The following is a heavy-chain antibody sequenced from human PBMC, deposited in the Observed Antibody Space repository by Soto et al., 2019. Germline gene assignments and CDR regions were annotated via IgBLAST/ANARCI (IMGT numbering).Heavy chain of an antibody. CDR2: INTKGVNI. CDR3: ARGGVEHSIVRATYFDS. CDR1: GFTFSGYS. V-gene: IGHV3-64*01. Sequence: EVQLVESGGGLVQPGGSLRLSCAASGFTFSGYSMFWVRQAPGKGLEYVSSINTKGVNIFYAKSVKGRFTISRDNSKNTGYLKMGSLRAEDRAVYSCARGGVEHSIVRATYFDSWGQGTLVTVSS. J-gene: IGHJ4*02. D-gene: IGHD3-3*02.